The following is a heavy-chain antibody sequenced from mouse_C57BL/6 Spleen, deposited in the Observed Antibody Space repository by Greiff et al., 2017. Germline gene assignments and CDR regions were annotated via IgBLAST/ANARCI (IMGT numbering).Heavy chain of an antibody. V-gene: IGHV1-42*01. CDR1: GYSFTGYY. CDR2: INPSTGGT. CDR3: ARRLYYYGSSYVDWYFDV. Sequence: VQLQQSGPELVKPGASVKISCKASGYSFTGYYMNWVKQSPEKSLEWIGEINPSTGGTTYNQKFKAKATLTVDKSSSTAYMQLKSLTSEDSAVYYCARRLYYYGSSYVDWYFDVWGTGTTVTVSS. D-gene: IGHD1-1*01. J-gene: IGHJ1*03.